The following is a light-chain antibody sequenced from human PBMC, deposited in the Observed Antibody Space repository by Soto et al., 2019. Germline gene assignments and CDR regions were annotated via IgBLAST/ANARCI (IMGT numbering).Light chain of an antibody. J-gene: IGLJ2*01. V-gene: IGLV2-14*01. Sequence: QSALTQPASVAGSPGQSITISCTGTSSDVGRYDFVSWYQQHPGKAPKLIIYEVSNRPSGISNRFSGSKSVNTASLTIFGLQAEDEADYYCSSYASSTTLDVLFGGGTQLTVL. CDR3: SSYASSTTLDVL. CDR2: EVS. CDR1: SSDVGRYDF.